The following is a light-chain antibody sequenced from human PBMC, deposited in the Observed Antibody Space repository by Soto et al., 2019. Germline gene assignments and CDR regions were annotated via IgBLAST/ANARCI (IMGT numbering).Light chain of an antibody. CDR3: QTWGTGIRV. CDR2: LNSDGSH. V-gene: IGLV4-69*01. Sequence: QLVLTQSPSDSASLGASVKLTCTLSSGHSSYAIAWHQQQPEKGPRYLMKLNSDGSHTKGDGIPDRFSGSSSGAERYLTISSLQSEDEADYYCQTWGTGIRVFGTGTKLTVL. CDR1: SGHSSYA. J-gene: IGLJ1*01.